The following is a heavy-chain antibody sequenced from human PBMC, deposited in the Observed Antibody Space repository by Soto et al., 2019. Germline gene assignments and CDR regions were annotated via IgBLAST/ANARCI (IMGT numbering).Heavy chain of an antibody. CDR1: GYTFTTYA. CDR3: ARDDSGFSGSHYIDYLNY. D-gene: IGHD1-26*01. J-gene: IGHJ4*02. V-gene: IGHV1-3*04. Sequence: ASVKVSCKASGYTFTTYAIHWVRQAPGQSLEWMGWINTGNGNTYYSQKMQARVTITRDTSAGTVYMQLSSLTSEDTAVYYCARDDSGFSGSHYIDYLNYWGQGALVTVSS. CDR2: INTGNGNT.